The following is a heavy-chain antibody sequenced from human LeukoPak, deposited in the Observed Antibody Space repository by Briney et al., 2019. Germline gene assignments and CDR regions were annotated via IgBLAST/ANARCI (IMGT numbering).Heavy chain of an antibody. CDR3: ASGGGNGGFHY. D-gene: IGHD2-8*01. V-gene: IGHV1-18*01. J-gene: IGHJ4*02. Sequence: GASVKVSCKASGYTFTSYGISWVRQAPGQGLEWMGWISAYNGNTNYAQKLQGRVTMTTDTSTSTAYVELSSLRSEDTAVYYCASGGGNGGFHYWGQGTLVTVSS. CDR2: ISAYNGNT. CDR1: GYTFTSYG.